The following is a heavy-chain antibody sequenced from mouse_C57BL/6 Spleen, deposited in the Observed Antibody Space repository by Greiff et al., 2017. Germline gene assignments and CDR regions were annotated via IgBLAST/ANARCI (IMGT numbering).Heavy chain of an antibody. Sequence: VKLMESGPGLVAPSQSLSITCTVSGFSLTSYGVHWVRQPPGKGLEWLVVIWSDGSTTYNSALKSRLSISKDNSKSQVFLKMNSLQTVDTAMYYCARHLITTVVDYAMDYWGQGTSVTVSS. CDR3: ARHLITTVVDYAMDY. V-gene: IGHV2-6-1*01. D-gene: IGHD1-1*01. J-gene: IGHJ4*01. CDR1: GFSLTSYG. CDR2: IWSDGST.